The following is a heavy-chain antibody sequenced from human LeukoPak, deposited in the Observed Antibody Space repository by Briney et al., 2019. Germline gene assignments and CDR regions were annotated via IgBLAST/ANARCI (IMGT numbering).Heavy chain of an antibody. J-gene: IGHJ4*02. CDR2: IYYSGST. CDR1: GGSISSGGYY. Sequence: PSETLSLTCTVSGGSISSGGYYWSWIRQHPGKGLEWIGYIYYSGSTYYNPSLKSRVTISVDTSKNQFSLKLSSVTAADTAVYYCARGAKNGSGSHDYWGQGTLVTVSS. V-gene: IGHV4-31*03. CDR3: ARGAKNGSGSHDY. D-gene: IGHD3-10*01.